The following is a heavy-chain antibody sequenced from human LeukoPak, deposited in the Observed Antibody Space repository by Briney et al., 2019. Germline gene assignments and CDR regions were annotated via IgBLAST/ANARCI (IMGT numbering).Heavy chain of an antibody. D-gene: IGHD4-17*01. Sequence: PSETLSLTCTVSGGSINGYYWTWIRQPPRKGLEWIGYISDSGSTNYNPSLKSRVTMSVDSSNTEFSLRLNSVTAADTAVYYCARVFRGAVTSNWFDPWGQGTLVTVSS. J-gene: IGHJ5*02. CDR3: ARVFRGAVTSNWFDP. V-gene: IGHV4-59*01. CDR2: ISDSGST. CDR1: GGSINGYY.